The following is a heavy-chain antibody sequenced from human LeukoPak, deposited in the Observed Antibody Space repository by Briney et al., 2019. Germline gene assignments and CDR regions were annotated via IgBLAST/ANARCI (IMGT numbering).Heavy chain of an antibody. D-gene: IGHD3-9*01. Sequence: GGSLRLSCAASGFTFSNCAMSWVRQAPGKGLEWVSSISGSAGSTYYADSVKGRFTISRDNSKNTLYLQMNSLRAEDTAVYYCAKAGRYFDWLEYWGQGTLVTVSS. J-gene: IGHJ4*02. CDR3: AKAGRYFDWLEY. CDR1: GFTFSNCA. V-gene: IGHV3-23*01. CDR2: ISGSAGST.